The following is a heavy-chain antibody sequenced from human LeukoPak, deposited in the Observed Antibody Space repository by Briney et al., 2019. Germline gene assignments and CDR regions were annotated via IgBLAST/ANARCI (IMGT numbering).Heavy chain of an antibody. V-gene: IGHV3-66*01. J-gene: IGHJ4*02. CDR1: GFTVSSNY. CDR2: IYSGGST. CDR3: ARSRNYYYDSSGCFDY. D-gene: IGHD3-22*01. Sequence: PGGSLRLSCAASGFTVSSNYMSWVRQAPGKGLEWVSVIYSGGSTYYADSVKGRFTISRDNSKNTLYLQMNSLRAEDTAVYYCARSRNYYYDSSGCFDYWGQGTLVTVSS.